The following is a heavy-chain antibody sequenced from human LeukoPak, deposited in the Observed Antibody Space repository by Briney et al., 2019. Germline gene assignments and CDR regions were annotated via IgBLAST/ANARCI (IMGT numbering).Heavy chain of an antibody. CDR2: ISGSGGST. V-gene: IGHV3-23*01. J-gene: IGHJ4*02. D-gene: IGHD2/OR15-2a*01. CDR3: AKGPAFQLDY. Sequence: PGRTLRLSCAASGFTFSSYGMSWVRQAPGKGLEWVSAISGSGGSTYYADSVKGRFTISRDNSKNTLYLQMNSLRAEDTAVYYCAKGPAFQLDYWGQGTLVTVSS. CDR1: GFTFSSYG.